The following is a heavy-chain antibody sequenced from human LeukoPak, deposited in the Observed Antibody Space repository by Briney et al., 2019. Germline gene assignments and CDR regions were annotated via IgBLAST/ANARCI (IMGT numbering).Heavy chain of an antibody. CDR1: GFTFSSYS. D-gene: IGHD6-13*01. J-gene: IGHJ6*03. V-gene: IGHV3-48*01. CDR2: ISSSSRTI. CDR3: ARDQQYSYYMDV. Sequence: PGGSLRLSCAASGFTFSSYSMNWIRQAPGKGLEWVSYISSSSRTIYYADSVKGRFTISRDNAKNSLYLRMNSLRAEDTAVYYCARDQQYSYYMDVWGKGTTVTVSS.